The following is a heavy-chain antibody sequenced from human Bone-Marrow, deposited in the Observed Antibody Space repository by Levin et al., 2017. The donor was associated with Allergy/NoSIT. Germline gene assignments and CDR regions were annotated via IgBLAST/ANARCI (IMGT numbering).Heavy chain of an antibody. CDR3: ARAGDWESSVWYGTKDYAMEF. V-gene: IGHV4-59*01. CDR1: GVSINNYF. J-gene: IGHJ6*02. D-gene: IGHD6-19*01. Sequence: SQTLSLTCNVSGVSINNYFWSWIRPPPGKGLEWIGYIYSTASSSYNPSLKNRVTMSIEKSKNQVSLKLRSVTAADTAVYYCARAGDWESSVWYGTKDYAMEFWGQGTTVTVSS. CDR2: IYSTASS.